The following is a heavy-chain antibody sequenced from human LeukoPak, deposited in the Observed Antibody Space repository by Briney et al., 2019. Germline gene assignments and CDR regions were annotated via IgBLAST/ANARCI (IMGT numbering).Heavy chain of an antibody. Sequence: GRPLRLSCAASGFTFSSYTMHWVRQAPGKGLEWVAVMSYDGSNKYYADSVKGRFTISRDDSKNTLYLQMNSLRAEDTAVYYCARAGSSGWFLYYFDYWGQGSLVTVSS. V-gene: IGHV3-30-3*01. CDR2: MSYDGSNK. CDR3: ARAGSSGWFLYYFDY. J-gene: IGHJ4*02. D-gene: IGHD6-19*01. CDR1: GFTFSSYT.